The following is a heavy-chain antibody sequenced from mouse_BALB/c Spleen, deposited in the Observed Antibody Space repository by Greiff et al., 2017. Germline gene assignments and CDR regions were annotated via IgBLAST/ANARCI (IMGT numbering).Heavy chain of an antibody. CDR3: ARKKGFTTTATGYAMDY. V-gene: IGHV2-2*02. D-gene: IGHD1-2*01. Sequence: QVQLKQSGPGLVQPSQSLSITCTVSGFSLTSYGVHWVRQSPGKGLEWLGVIWSGGSTDYNAAFISRLSISKDNSKSQVFFKMHSLQANDTAIYYCARKKGFTTTATGYAMDYWGQGTSVTVSS. CDR1: GFSLTSYG. J-gene: IGHJ4*01. CDR2: IWSGGST.